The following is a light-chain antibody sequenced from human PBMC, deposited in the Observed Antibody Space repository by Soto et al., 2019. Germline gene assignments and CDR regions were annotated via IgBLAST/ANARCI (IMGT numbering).Light chain of an antibody. CDR2: DIN. CDR1: SSDVGNYIF. J-gene: IGLJ1*01. Sequence: SPLTQPASVSGSPGQSITMSCTGTSSDVGNYIFVSWYRQHPGKAPKLMIYDINNRPSGVSNRFSGSKSGNTASLTISGLQAEDEADYYCVSYTTSASYVFGTGTKVTVL. V-gene: IGLV2-14*01. CDR3: VSYTTSASYV.